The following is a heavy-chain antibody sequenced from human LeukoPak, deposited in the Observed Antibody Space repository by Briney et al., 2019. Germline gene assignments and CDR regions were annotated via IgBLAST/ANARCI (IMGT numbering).Heavy chain of an antibody. CDR1: GGSISSYY. V-gene: IGHV4-59*01. CDR2: IYCSGST. CDR3: ARSEYSGSYYYWYFDL. D-gene: IGHD1-26*01. Sequence: SETLSLTRTVPGGSISSYYWSWIRQPPGKGLEWIGYIYCSGSTNYNPSLKSRVTISVDTSKNQFSLKLSSVTAADTAVYYCARSEYSGSYYYWYFDLWGRGTLVTVSS. J-gene: IGHJ2*01.